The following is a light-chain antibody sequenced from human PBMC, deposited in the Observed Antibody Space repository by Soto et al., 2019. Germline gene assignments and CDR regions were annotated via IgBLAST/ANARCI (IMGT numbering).Light chain of an antibody. CDR2: DAS. CDR1: QSVSSY. J-gene: IGKJ5*01. V-gene: IGKV3-11*01. Sequence: EIVMTQSPATLSVSPGERATLSCRASQSVSSYLAWYQQKPGQAPRLLIYDASNRATGIPARFSGSGSGTDFTLTISSLEPEDFAVYYCQHRSNWPPITFGQGTRLEI. CDR3: QHRSNWPPIT.